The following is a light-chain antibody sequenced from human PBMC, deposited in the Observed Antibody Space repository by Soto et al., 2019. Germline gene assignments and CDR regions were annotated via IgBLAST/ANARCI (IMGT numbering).Light chain of an antibody. CDR1: HDISTF. V-gene: IGKV1-9*01. Sequence: DIHLTQSPSLLSASIGDRFTITFRASHDISTFLAWYQQKPGKAPKLLIYEASTLQSGVPSRFSGSGSGTEFTLTISGLLPEDFAAYHCQQLYTLPFTFGQGTRLEIK. CDR2: EAS. J-gene: IGKJ5*01. CDR3: QQLYTLPFT.